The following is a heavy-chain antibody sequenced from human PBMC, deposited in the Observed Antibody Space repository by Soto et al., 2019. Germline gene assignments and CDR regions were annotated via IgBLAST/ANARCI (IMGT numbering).Heavy chain of an antibody. CDR1: GGSISNYY. CDR2: VSASGST. CDR3: ARDSMLRRKSIDRLDP. J-gene: IGHJ5*02. D-gene: IGHD3-10*01. V-gene: IGHV4-4*07. Sequence: QVHLQESGPGLVKPSETLSLTCTVSGGSISNYYWSWVRQPAGKGLEWIGRVSASGSTNYNPSLKSRVTMSVDTSKNQFSLKLSSVTAADTAVYFCARDSMLRRKSIDRLDPWGQGTLVTVSS.